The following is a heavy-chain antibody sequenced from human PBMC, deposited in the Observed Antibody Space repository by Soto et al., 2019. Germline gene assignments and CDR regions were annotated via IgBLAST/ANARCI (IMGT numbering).Heavy chain of an antibody. Sequence: QVQLVQSGAEVKKPGSSVKVSCKASGGTFSSYTISWVRQAPGQGLEWMGRIIPILGIANYAQKFQGRVTITADKSTSTAYMELSSLRSEDTAVYYCARGYCSSTSCYGGRWYFDLWGRGTLVTVSS. D-gene: IGHD2-2*01. V-gene: IGHV1-69*02. CDR2: IIPILGIA. CDR3: ARGYCSSTSCYGGRWYFDL. CDR1: GGTFSSYT. J-gene: IGHJ2*01.